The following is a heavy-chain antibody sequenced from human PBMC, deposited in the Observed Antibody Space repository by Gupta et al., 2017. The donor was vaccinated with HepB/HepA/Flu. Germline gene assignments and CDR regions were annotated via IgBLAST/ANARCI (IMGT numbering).Heavy chain of an antibody. Sequence: QVQLVQSGAEVKKPGSSVKVSCKASGGTFSSYAISWVRQAPGQGLEWMGGIIPIFGTANYAQKFQGRVTITADESTSTAYMELSSLRSEDTAVYYCARDYARRGVTTFDAFDIWGQGTMVTVSS. J-gene: IGHJ3*02. CDR3: ARDYARRGVTTFDAFDI. CDR1: GGTFSSYA. D-gene: IGHD4-11*01. V-gene: IGHV1-69*01. CDR2: IIPIFGTA.